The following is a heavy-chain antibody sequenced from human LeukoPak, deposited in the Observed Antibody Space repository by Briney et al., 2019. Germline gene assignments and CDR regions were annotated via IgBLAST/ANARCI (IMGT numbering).Heavy chain of an antibody. D-gene: IGHD4-17*01. J-gene: IGHJ6*02. Sequence: PSETLSLTCTVSGGSISSYYWSWIRQPPGKGLEWIGYIYYSGSTNYNPSLKSRVTISVDTSKNQFSLKLSSVTAADTAVYYCASFTVTNGSDYYYYGMDVWGQGTTVTVSS. CDR1: GGSISSYY. CDR2: IYYSGST. V-gene: IGHV4-59*08. CDR3: ASFTVTNGSDYYYYGMDV.